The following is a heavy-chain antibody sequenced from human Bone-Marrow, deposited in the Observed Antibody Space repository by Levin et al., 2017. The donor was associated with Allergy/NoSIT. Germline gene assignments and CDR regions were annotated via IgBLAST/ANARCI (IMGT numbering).Heavy chain of an antibody. D-gene: IGHD2-2*01. J-gene: IGHJ5*02. CDR1: GDSISSSNW. CDR3: ACVIGGCSRTSCYFDP. CDR2: IYHSGTT. Sequence: SETLSLTCAVSGDSISSSNWWNWVRQPPGKGLEWIGEIYHSGTTNYNPSLKSRATISVDKSKNQFSLKLTTVTAADTAVYYCACVIGGCSRTSCYFDPWGQGTLVTVSS. V-gene: IGHV4-4*02.